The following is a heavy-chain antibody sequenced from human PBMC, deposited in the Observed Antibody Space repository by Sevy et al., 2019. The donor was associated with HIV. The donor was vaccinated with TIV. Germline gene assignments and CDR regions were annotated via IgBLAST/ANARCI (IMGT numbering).Heavy chain of an antibody. V-gene: IGHV3-74*01. J-gene: IGHJ4*02. Sequence: GGSLRLSCAASGFTFSSYWMHWVRQAPGKGLVWVSRINSDGSSTSYADSVKGRFTISRDNAKNTLYLQMNSLRAEDTAVYYCASVGGNLAAADRYDYWGQGTLVTVSS. CDR1: GFTFSSYW. D-gene: IGHD6-13*01. CDR2: INSDGSST. CDR3: ASVGGNLAAADRYDY.